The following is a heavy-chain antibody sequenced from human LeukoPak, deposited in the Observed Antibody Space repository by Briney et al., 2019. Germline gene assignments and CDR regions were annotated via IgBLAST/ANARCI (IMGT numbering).Heavy chain of an antibody. CDR2: IFSNDQK. Sequence: ESGPTLVNPTETLTLTCTVSGFSLMNTIMGVSWIRQPPGKALEWLAHIFSNDQKSYSTSLKSRLTISRDTSKSQVVLTMTNMDPVDTATYYCARMIMITFGGVIATVHYYMDVWGKGTTVTVSS. V-gene: IGHV2-26*01. CDR3: ARMIMITFGGVIATVHYYMDV. J-gene: IGHJ6*03. CDR1: GFSLMNTIMG. D-gene: IGHD3-16*02.